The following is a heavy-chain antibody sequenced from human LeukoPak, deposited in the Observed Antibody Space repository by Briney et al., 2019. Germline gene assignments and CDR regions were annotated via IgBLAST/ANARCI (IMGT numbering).Heavy chain of an antibody. V-gene: IGHV3-48*02. CDR2: ISLSSTTI. CDR1: GLTFSSYS. CDR3: ARVSGWPWDP. J-gene: IGHJ5*02. D-gene: IGHD2-15*01. Sequence: GRSLTLSWAASGLTFSSYSMSCARHPPSRGLEWVSYISLSSTTIYYADSVKGRFTTSRDDAKNSLYLQMTSLRDADTAVYYCARVSGWPWDPWGQGTLVTASS.